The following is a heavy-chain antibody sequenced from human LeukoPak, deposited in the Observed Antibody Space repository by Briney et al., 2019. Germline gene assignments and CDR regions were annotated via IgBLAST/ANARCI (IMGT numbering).Heavy chain of an antibody. CDR1: GGSFSVYY. J-gene: IGHJ5*02. V-gene: IGHV4-34*01. CDR2: INHSGST. D-gene: IGHD2-2*01. Sequence: SETLSLTCAVCGGSFSVYYQRWIRQPPGKGLECIGEINHSGSTNYNPSLTSRVTISVDTSKNQFSLKLSSVTAADTAVYYCAVYCSSTSCYEEYWFDPWGQGTLVTVSS. CDR3: AVYCSSTSCYEEYWFDP.